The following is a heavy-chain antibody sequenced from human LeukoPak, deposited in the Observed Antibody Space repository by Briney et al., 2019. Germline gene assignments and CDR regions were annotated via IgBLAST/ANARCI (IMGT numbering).Heavy chain of an antibody. CDR3: ARDHMGWEPDY. CDR2: ISAYNGNT. Sequence: ASVKVSCKASGYTFTNHDINWVRQAPGQGLEWMGWISAYNGNTNYAQKLQGRVTMTTDTSTSTAYMELRSLRSDDTAVYYCARDHMGWEPDYWGQGTLVTVSS. V-gene: IGHV1-18*04. J-gene: IGHJ4*02. D-gene: IGHD1-26*01. CDR1: GYTFTNHD.